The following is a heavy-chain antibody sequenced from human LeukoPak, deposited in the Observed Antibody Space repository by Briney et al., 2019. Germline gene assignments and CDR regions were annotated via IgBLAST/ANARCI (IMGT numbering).Heavy chain of an antibody. CDR3: ARERLPAAISGAFDI. Sequence: KAGGSLRLSCAASGFTFSSYSMNWVRQAPGKGLEWVSSISSSSSYIYYADSVKGRFTISRDNAKNSLYLQMNSLRAEDTAVYYCARERLPAAISGAFDIWGQGTMVTVSS. D-gene: IGHD2-2*01. CDR1: GFTFSSYS. CDR2: ISSSSSYI. V-gene: IGHV3-21*01. J-gene: IGHJ3*02.